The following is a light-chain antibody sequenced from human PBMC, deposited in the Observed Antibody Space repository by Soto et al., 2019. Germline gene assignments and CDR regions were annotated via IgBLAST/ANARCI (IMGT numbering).Light chain of an antibody. Sequence: AIRMTQSPSSFSASTGDRVTITCRASQDISTSLAWYQQKPGKAPKLLIYSASSLQSGVPANFSGSGSGTDFTLSSSRLQSEDFATYYCQQYYSYPYTFGQGTKVEIK. V-gene: IGKV1-8*01. CDR3: QQYYSYPYT. CDR2: SAS. J-gene: IGKJ2*01. CDR1: QDISTS.